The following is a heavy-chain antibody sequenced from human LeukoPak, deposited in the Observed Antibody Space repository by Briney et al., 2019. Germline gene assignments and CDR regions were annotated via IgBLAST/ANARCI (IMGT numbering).Heavy chain of an antibody. D-gene: IGHD2-2*01. J-gene: IGHJ4*02. CDR1: GFTFSSYS. CDR2: ISSSSSDI. CDR3: AKDLPAAVD. Sequence: GGCLLLFCAASGFTFSSYSMSWVRQAPGKRLEWVSFISSSSSDIYYADSIKGRFTISRDNAKNSLFLQMNSLRVDDTAVYYCAKDLPAAVDWGQGTLVTVSS. V-gene: IGHV3-21*01.